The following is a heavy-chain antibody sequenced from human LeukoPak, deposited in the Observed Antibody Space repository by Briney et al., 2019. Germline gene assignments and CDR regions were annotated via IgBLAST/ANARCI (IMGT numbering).Heavy chain of an antibody. Sequence: PSETLSLTCAVYGGSFSGYYWSWIRQPPGKGLEWIGEINHSGSTNYNPSLKSRVTISVDPSENQFSLKLSSVTAADTAVYYFARGRYCSSTSCYTRHYYYYYYMDVWGKGTTVTVSS. CDR1: GGSFSGYY. CDR3: ARGRYCSSTSCYTRHYYYYYYMDV. D-gene: IGHD2-2*02. J-gene: IGHJ6*03. CDR2: INHSGST. V-gene: IGHV4-34*01.